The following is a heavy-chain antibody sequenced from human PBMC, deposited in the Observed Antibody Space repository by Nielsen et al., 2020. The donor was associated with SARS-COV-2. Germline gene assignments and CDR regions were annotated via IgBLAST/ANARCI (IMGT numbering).Heavy chain of an antibody. CDR2: VIPTGGVT. D-gene: IGHD1-1*01. Sequence: ASVKVSCKASGYTFSDDYMHWVRQAPGQGLEWMGIVIPTGGVTTYAQRFQDRIIMTSDTATSTVTLELSSLRSEDTAVYYCARGSNYSPFYFDYWGQGTLVTVSS. CDR1: GYTFSDDY. CDR3: ARGSNYSPFYFDY. J-gene: IGHJ4*02. V-gene: IGHV1-46*01.